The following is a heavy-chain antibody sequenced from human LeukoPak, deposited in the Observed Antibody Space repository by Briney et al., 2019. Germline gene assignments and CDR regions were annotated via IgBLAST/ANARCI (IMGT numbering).Heavy chain of an antibody. V-gene: IGHV3-23*01. CDR1: GFTFSTYA. CDR2: ISGRGGST. CDR3: SRVDSSGYFQVDY. J-gene: IGHJ4*02. Sequence: GRSLRLSCAASGFTFSTYAMSWVRQAPGKGLEWVSVISGRGGSTSYADSVKGRFTISRDNSKNTLYLQMNSLRAEDTAAYYCSRVDSSGYFQVDYWGQGTLVTVSS. D-gene: IGHD3-22*01.